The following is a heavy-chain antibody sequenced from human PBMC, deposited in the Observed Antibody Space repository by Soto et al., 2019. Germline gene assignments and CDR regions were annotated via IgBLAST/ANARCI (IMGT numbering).Heavy chain of an antibody. CDR2: IYPGDSDT. CDR1: GYSXTTYW. D-gene: IGHD3-22*01. J-gene: IGHJ5*01. CDR3: PRLPMTTINLFES. Sequence: PGESLKISCKGSGYSXTTYWIGWVRQMPGKGLEWMGIIYPGDSDTRYSLSFQGQVTISADKSVSTAYLQWSSLKASDTAIYYCPRLPMTTINLFESWGQGTLVTVSS. V-gene: IGHV5-51*01.